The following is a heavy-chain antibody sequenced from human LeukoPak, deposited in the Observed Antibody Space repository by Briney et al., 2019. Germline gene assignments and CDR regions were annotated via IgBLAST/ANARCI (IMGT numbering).Heavy chain of an antibody. D-gene: IGHD2/OR15-2a*01. CDR3: ARPMQDVTDFDY. CDR2: IYYSGST. J-gene: IGHJ4*02. V-gene: IGHV4-59*08. CDR1: GGSISSDY. Sequence: SETLSLTCTVSGGSISSDYWSWIRQPPGKGLEWIGYIYYSGSTNYNPSLKSRVTISVDTSKNQFSLKLSSVTAADTAVYYCARPMQDVTDFDYWGQGTLVTVSS.